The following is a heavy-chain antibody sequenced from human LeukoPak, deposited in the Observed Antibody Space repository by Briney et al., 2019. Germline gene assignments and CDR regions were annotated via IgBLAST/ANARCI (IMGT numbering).Heavy chain of an antibody. CDR1: GGTFSSYP. D-gene: IGHD4-23*01. V-gene: IGHV1-69*13. Sequence: ASVTVSCKASGGTFSSYPFTWVRQAPGQGLEWMGEITPIFGAANYAQTFQGRVTITADESTSTVFMELSSLRSDDTAFYYCARNSRVASTSGLNYWGQGTLVTVSS. J-gene: IGHJ4*02. CDR3: ARNSRVASTSGLNY. CDR2: ITPIFGAA.